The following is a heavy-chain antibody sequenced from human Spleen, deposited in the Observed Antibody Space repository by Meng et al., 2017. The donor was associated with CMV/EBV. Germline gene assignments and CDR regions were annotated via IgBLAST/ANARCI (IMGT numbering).Heavy chain of an antibody. J-gene: IGHJ5*02. V-gene: IGHV3-21*01. CDR1: GFTFSSYS. D-gene: IGHD3-10*01. CDR2: ISSSSSYI. Sequence: SGFTFSSYSMNWVRQPPGKGLEWVSSISSSSSYIYYADSVNGRFTISRDNAKNSLYPQMNSLRAEDTAVYYCARVGGSGSYHWFDPWGQGTLVTVSS. CDR3: ARVGGSGSYHWFDP.